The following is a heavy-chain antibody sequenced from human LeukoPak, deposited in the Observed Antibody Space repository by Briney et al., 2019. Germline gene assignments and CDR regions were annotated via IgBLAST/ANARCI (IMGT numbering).Heavy chain of an antibody. CDR1: GGSISSSSYY. CDR3: GAGDSSGWLYFDY. CDR2: IYYSGST. D-gene: IGHD6-19*01. J-gene: IGHJ4*02. V-gene: IGHV4-39*01. Sequence: SETLSLTRTVSGGSISSSSYYWGWIRQPPGKGLEWIGSIYYSGSTYYNPSLKSRVTISVDTSKNQFSLKLGSVTAADTAVYYCGAGDSSGWLYFDYWGQGTLVTVSS.